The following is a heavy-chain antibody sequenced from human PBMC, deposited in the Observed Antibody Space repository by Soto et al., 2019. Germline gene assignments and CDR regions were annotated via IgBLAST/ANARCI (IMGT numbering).Heavy chain of an antibody. CDR2: ISSSSSTI. V-gene: IGHV3-48*01. D-gene: IGHD1-26*01. CDR3: AREEGLLNWFAP. J-gene: IGHJ5*02. Sequence: EVPLVESGGGLVQPGGSLRLSCAASGFTFSSYSMNWVRQAPGKGLEWVSYISSSSSTIYYADSVKGRFTISRDNAMNSLYLQMNSLRAEDTAVYYCAREEGLLNWFAPWGQGTLVTVSS. CDR1: GFTFSSYS.